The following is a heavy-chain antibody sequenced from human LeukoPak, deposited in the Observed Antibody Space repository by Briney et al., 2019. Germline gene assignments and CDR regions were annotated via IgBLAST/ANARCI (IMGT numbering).Heavy chain of an antibody. CDR3: AKDPRYCSSTSCPGD. CDR1: GFTFSSYA. Sequence: GGSLRLSCAASGFTFSSYAMSWVRQAPGKGLEWVSAISGSGGSTYYADSVKGRFTISRDNSKNTLYLQMSSLRAEDTAVYYCAKDPRYCSSTSCPGDWGQGTLVTVSS. D-gene: IGHD2-2*01. J-gene: IGHJ4*02. V-gene: IGHV3-23*01. CDR2: ISGSGGST.